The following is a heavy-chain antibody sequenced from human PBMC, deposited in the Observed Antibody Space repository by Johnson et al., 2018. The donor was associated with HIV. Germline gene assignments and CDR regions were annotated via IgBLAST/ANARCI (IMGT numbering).Heavy chain of an antibody. Sequence: QVQLVESGGGVVQPGRSLRLSCAASGFTFSSYGMHWVRQAPGKGLEWVAVISYDGSNKFYADSVQGRFTISRDNSKNTLYLQMNSLRAEDTAVYYCASREVGAKSEHAFDIWGQGTMVTVSS. J-gene: IGHJ3*02. CDR1: GFTFSSYG. V-gene: IGHV3-30*03. D-gene: IGHD1-26*01. CDR2: ISYDGSNK. CDR3: ASREVGAKSEHAFDI.